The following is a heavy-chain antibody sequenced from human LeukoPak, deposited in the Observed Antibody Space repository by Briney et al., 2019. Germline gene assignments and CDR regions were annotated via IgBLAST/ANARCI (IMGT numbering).Heavy chain of an antibody. Sequence: ASVKVSCKASGYTFTNYGFNWVRQAPGLGLEWMGNSAYNGNTNYAQKFQDRVTMTTDTSTSTAYMELRSLRSDDTAVYYCARYNSMFRGVTTSDYWGQGTLVTVSS. CDR3: ARYNSMFRGVTTSDY. D-gene: IGHD3-10*01. V-gene: IGHV1-18*01. CDR1: GYTFTNYG. J-gene: IGHJ4*02. CDR2: SAYNGNT.